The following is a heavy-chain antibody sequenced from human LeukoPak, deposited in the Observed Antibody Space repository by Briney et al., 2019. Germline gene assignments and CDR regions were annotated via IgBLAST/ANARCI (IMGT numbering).Heavy chain of an antibody. CDR1: GFTFSSYA. CDR2: ISGSGGST. D-gene: IGHD1-26*01. Sequence: GGSLRLSCAASGFTFSSYAMSWVRQAPGKGLEWVSAISGSGGSTYYADSVKGRFTISRDNSKNTLYLQMNSLRAEDTAVYYCAKDPHSGSYYPITDYFDYWGQGTLVTVSS. J-gene: IGHJ4*02. CDR3: AKDPHSGSYYPITDYFDY. V-gene: IGHV3-23*01.